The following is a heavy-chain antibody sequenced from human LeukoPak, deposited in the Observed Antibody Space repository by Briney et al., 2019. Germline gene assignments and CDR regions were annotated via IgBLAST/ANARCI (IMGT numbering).Heavy chain of an antibody. CDR2: ISWNSGGI. V-gene: IGHV3-9*01. D-gene: IGHD3-22*01. J-gene: IGHJ4*02. Sequence: GGSLILSCAASGFTFDDYAMHWVRQAPGKGLEWVSGISWNSGGIGYADSVKGRFTISRDNAKNSLYLQMNSLRAEDTALYYCAKDIHSNYYDSSGYYSWIPYFDYWGQGTLVTVSS. CDR1: GFTFDDYA. CDR3: AKDIHSNYYDSSGYYSWIPYFDY.